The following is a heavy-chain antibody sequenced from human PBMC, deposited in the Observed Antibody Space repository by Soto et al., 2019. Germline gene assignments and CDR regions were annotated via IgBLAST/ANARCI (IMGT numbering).Heavy chain of an antibody. CDR1: GYTFTSYC. CDR3: ARGSMVRGVIMIPHYFDY. CDR2: ISAYNGNT. V-gene: IGHV1-18*01. D-gene: IGHD3-10*01. Sequence: ASVKVSCKASGYTFTSYCISWVLQAPGQGLEWMGWISAYNGNTNYAQKLQGRVTMTTDTSTSTAYMELRSLRSDDTAVYYCARGSMVRGVIMIPHYFDYWGQGTLVTVSS. J-gene: IGHJ4*02.